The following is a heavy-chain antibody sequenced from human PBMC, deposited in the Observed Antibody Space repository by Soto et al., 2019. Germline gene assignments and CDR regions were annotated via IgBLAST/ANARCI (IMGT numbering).Heavy chain of an antibody. CDR1: GGTFSSYA. J-gene: IGHJ5*02. D-gene: IGHD3-3*01. CDR2: IIPIFGTA. V-gene: IGHV1-69*05. Sequence: GASVKVSCKASGGTFSSYAISWVRQAPGQGLEWMGGIIPIFGTANYAEKFQGRVTLTTDPSTSTAYMELRSLRSDDTAIYYCARDPHECWTSYWFDPWGQGTPVTVSS. CDR3: ARDPHECWTSYWFDP.